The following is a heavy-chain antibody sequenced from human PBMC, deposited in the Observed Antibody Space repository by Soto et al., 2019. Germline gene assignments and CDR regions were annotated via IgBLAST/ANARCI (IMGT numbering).Heavy chain of an antibody. J-gene: IGHJ3*02. CDR3: AGGYFDWLPDAFDI. V-gene: IGHV3-33*01. D-gene: IGHD3-9*01. Sequence: GGSLRLSCAASGFTFSSYGMHWVRLAPGKGLEWVAVIWYDGSNKYYADSVKGRFTISRDNSKNTLYLQMNSLRAEDTAVYYCAGGYFDWLPDAFDIWGQGTMVTVSS. CDR1: GFTFSSYG. CDR2: IWYDGSNK.